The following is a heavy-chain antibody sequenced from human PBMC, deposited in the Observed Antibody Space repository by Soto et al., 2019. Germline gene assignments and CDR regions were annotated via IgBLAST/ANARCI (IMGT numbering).Heavy chain of an antibody. J-gene: IGHJ4*02. D-gene: IGHD1-26*01. Sequence: SETLSLTCAVSGGSISSGGYSWSWIRQPPGKGLEWIGYIYHSGSTYYNASLKSRVTISVDKSRNQFSLRLSSVTAADTAVYYCATRGIVGAIYWGQGTLVTVSS. V-gene: IGHV4-30-2*01. CDR2: IYHSGST. CDR3: ATRGIVGAIY. CDR1: GGSISSGGYS.